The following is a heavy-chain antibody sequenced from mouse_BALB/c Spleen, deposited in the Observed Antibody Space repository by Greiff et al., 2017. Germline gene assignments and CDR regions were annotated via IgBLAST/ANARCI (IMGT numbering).Heavy chain of an antibody. J-gene: IGHJ4*01. CDR3: VRVGNPTDAMDY. D-gene: IGHD2-1*01. Sequence: GGGLVQPKGSLKLSCAAFGFTFNTIAMNWVRQAPGKGLEWVARIRSKSNNYATYYADSVKDRFTISRDDSQSMLYLQMNNLKTEDTAMYYCVRVGNPTDAMDYWGQGTSVTVSS. CDR1: GFTFNTIA. CDR2: IRSKSNNYAT. V-gene: IGHV10S3*01.